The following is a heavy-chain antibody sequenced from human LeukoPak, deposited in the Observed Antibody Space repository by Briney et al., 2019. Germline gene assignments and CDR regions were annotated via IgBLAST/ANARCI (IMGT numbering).Heavy chain of an antibody. CDR3: ARIFGWYYYMDV. Sequence: ASVKVSCKASGYTFTRYYMYWVRQAPGQGLEWMGIINPSGGSTNYAQKFQGRVTMTRDTSTNTVYMELSSLRSEDTAVYYCARIFGWYYYMDVWGKGTTVTISS. CDR2: INPSGGST. D-gene: IGHD3-3*01. CDR1: GYTFTRYY. J-gene: IGHJ6*03. V-gene: IGHV1-46*01.